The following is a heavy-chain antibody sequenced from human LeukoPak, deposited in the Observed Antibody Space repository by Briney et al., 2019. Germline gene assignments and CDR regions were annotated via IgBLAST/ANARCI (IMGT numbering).Heavy chain of an antibody. J-gene: IGHJ5*02. Sequence: KASQTLSLTCTVSGGSISSGGYYWSWIRQHPGKGLEWIGYVYYSGSTYYNPSLKSRVTISVDRSKNQFSLKLSSVTAADTAVYYCARTLITMTAASDPWGQGTLVTVSS. CDR3: ARTLITMTAASDP. D-gene: IGHD3-22*01. V-gene: IGHV4-31*03. CDR1: GGSISSGGYY. CDR2: VYYSGST.